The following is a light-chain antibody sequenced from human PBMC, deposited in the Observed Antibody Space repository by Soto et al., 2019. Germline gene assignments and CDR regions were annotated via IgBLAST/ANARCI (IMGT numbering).Light chain of an antibody. J-gene: IGKJ1*01. CDR2: DAS. CDR3: QQYNSYPWT. V-gene: IGKV1-5*01. CDR1: QSISSW. Sequence: DIQMTQSPSTLSASLGDRVTITCRASQSISSWLAWYQQKPGKAPKLLIYDASSLESGVPSRFSGSGSGTEFTLTISSLQPDDFATYYCQQYNSYPWTFGQGTKVEIE.